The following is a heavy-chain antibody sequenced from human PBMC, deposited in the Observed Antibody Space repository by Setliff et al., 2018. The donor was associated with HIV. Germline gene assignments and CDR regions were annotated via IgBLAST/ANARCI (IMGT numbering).Heavy chain of an antibody. Sequence: PSETLSLTCSVSGGSFSGYYWSWIRQPPGKGLEWIGYINIYNSGSTNYNPSLTSRVTISVDTSRNQFSLKLTSVTAADTAIYYCARGVNFDYWGQGTQVTVSS. J-gene: IGHJ4*02. CDR2: INIYNSGST. D-gene: IGHD3-3*01. V-gene: IGHV4-59*01. CDR3: ARGVNFDY. CDR1: GGSFSGYY.